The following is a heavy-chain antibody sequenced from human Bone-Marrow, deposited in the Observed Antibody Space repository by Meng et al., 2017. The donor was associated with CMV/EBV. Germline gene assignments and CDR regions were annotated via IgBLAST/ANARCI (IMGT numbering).Heavy chain of an antibody. CDR1: GYTFTSYG. Sequence: ASVKVSCKASGYTFTSYGISWVRQAPGQELEWMGRISAYNGNTNYAQKLQGRVTMTTDTSTSTAYMELRSLRSDDTAVYYCARDPKGDYDFWSPGGMDVWGQGTTVTVSS. J-gene: IGHJ6*02. V-gene: IGHV1-18*01. D-gene: IGHD3-3*01. CDR2: ISAYNGNT. CDR3: ARDPKGDYDFWSPGGMDV.